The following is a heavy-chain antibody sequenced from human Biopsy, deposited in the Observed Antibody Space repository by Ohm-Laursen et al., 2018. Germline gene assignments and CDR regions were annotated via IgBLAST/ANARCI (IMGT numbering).Heavy chain of an antibody. CDR3: ATKLTGYFHH. CDR1: GGTFSNYG. D-gene: IGHD3-9*01. Sequence: GSSVKVSCKAPGGTFSNYGVNWVRQAPGQGLEWLGGNIPILGTGNYAQKFQDRVTVAADTSRSTATMELRSLRSDDTAVYYCATKLTGYFHHWGQGTLVIVSS. V-gene: IGHV1-69*06. CDR2: NIPILGTG. J-gene: IGHJ1*01.